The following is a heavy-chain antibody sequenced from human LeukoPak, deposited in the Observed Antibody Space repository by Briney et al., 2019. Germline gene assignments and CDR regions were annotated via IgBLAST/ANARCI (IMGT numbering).Heavy chain of an antibody. Sequence: SETLSLTCTVSGGSISSSSYYWGWIRQPPGKGLEWIGSIYYSGSTYYIPSLKSRVTISVGTSKNQFSLKLSSVTAADTAVYYCITVYDSSGYYYLQWGQGTLVTVSS. J-gene: IGHJ4*02. D-gene: IGHD3-22*01. CDR1: GGSISSSSYY. CDR3: ITVYDSSGYYYLQ. CDR2: IYYSGST. V-gene: IGHV4-39*01.